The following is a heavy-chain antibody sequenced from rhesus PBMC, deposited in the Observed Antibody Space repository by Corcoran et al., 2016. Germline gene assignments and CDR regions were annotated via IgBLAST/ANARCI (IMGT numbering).Heavy chain of an antibody. V-gene: IGHV4-65*02. CDR3: ARSPVAVTVGWDV. D-gene: IGHD4-29*01. CDR2: IGDSRGSN. Sequence: QMQLQESGPGLVKPSETLSLTCGVSGGSISSSNWWIWIRPPPGKGLEWIGNIGDSRGSNQYNHSRKSRVTSSKDTSKNQFSLKLSAVTAADTAVYYCARSPVAVTVGWDVWGRGVLVTVSS. J-gene: IGHJ5-2*02. CDR1: GGSISSSNW.